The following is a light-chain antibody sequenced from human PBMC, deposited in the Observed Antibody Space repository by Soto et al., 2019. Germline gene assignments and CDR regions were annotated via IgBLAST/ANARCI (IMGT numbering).Light chain of an antibody. Sequence: DIPMTQSPSSLSASVGDRITITCRASQSFNNNLNWYQQKPGKAPKLLMDAASRMQSGVPSRFSGSGGGTEFTLTITSLQPEDFATYYCQQSYSTTWTFGQGTRVEVK. CDR3: QQSYSTTWT. CDR1: QSFNNN. CDR2: AAS. J-gene: IGKJ1*01. V-gene: IGKV1-39*01.